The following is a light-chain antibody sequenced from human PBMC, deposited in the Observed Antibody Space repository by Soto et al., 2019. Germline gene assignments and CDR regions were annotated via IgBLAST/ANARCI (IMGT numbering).Light chain of an antibody. V-gene: IGKV1-33*01. CDR2: ESS. CDR1: QGISTY. CDR3: HHYANVGIT. J-gene: IGKJ5*01. Sequence: IEVSQTQSSVSASVGDRVTITCRASQGISTYLGWYQQKPGKAPKLLIYESSNVQTGVPSRFSGHGSGTDFVFTISNLQPETIGPYYRHHYANVGITSRQ.